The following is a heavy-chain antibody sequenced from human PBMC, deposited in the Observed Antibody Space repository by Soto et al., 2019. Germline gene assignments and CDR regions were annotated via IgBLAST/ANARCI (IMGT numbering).Heavy chain of an antibody. CDR2: IDPSDSYT. J-gene: IGHJ4*02. D-gene: IGHD3-22*01. CDR1: GYSFTSYW. V-gene: IGHV5-10-1*01. Sequence: PGESLKVSCKGSGYSFTSYWISWVRQMPGKGLEWMGRIDPSDSYTNYSPSFQGHVTISADKSISTAYLQWSSLKASDTAMNYCARTYYYDSSGYYYLDYWGQGTLVTVSS. CDR3: ARTYYYDSSGYYYLDY.